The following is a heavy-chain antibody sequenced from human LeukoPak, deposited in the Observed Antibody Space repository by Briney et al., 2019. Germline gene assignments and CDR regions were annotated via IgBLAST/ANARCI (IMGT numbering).Heavy chain of an antibody. CDR3: TRGAPTPAYYYYMDI. J-gene: IGHJ6*03. Sequence: GGSLRLSCAASGFTFSSYSMSWVRQAPGKGLEWVGFIRSKAYGGTTEYAASVKGRFTISRDDSKSIAYLQMNSLKTEDTAVHYCTRGAPTPAYYYYMDIWGKGTTVTVSS. CDR1: GFTFSSYS. CDR2: IRSKAYGGTT. V-gene: IGHV3-49*04.